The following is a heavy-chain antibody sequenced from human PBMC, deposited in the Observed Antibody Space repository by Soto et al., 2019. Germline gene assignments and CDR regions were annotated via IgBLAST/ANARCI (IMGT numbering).Heavy chain of an antibody. J-gene: IGHJ5*02. V-gene: IGHV1-18*01. CDR3: ARDVGRHDYGDYGWFDP. CDR2: ISAYNGNT. Sequence: ASVKVSCKASGYTFTSYGISWVRQAPGQGLEWMGWISAYNGNTNYARKLQGRVTMTTDTSTSTAYMELRSLRSDDTAVYYCARDVGRHDYGDYGWFDPWGQGTLVTVSS. CDR1: GYTFTSYG. D-gene: IGHD4-17*01.